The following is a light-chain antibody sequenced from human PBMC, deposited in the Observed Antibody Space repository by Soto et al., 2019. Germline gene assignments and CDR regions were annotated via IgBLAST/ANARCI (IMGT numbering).Light chain of an antibody. V-gene: IGKV4-1*01. J-gene: IGKJ1*01. CDR2: WAT. Sequence: DIVMTQSPDSLAVSLGERATIKCKSSQSVLYSSNNKNYLAWYQHKPGQPPNLLIYWATTRKSGVPDRFSGSGSGTDITLTISSLQAADVAVYYCQQYYSPTWTFGQGTKVEIK. CDR3: QQYYSPTWT. CDR1: QSVLYSSNNKNY.